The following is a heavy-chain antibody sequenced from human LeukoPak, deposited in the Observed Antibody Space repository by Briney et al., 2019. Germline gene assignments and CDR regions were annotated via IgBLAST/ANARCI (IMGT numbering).Heavy chain of an antibody. CDR2: INTDGSST. J-gene: IGHJ6*03. V-gene: IGHV3-74*01. CDR3: ARENGGSYFYMDV. Sequence: PGGSLRLSCAASGFSFGSYWMHWVRQAPGKGLVWVSRINTDGSSTSYADSVKGQFTISRDNAKNTLYLQMNSLRAEDTAVYYCARENGGSYFYMDVWGKGTTVTVSS. CDR1: GFSFGSYW. D-gene: IGHD1-1*01.